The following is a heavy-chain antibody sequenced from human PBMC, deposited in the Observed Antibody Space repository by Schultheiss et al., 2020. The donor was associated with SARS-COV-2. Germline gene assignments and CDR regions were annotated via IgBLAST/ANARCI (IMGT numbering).Heavy chain of an antibody. CDR3: ATTTPFETPNLFDP. J-gene: IGHJ5*02. V-gene: IGHV1-69*13. CDR2: IILLFGKK. CDR1: GGTFSSYV. Sequence: SVKVSCKASGGTFSSYVISWVRQAPGQGLEWMGGIILLFGKKNYAQKFQGRVAITADESTSTVYMEVSSLRSEDTAVYYCATTTPFETPNLFDPWGQGTLVTVSS. D-gene: IGHD1-1*01.